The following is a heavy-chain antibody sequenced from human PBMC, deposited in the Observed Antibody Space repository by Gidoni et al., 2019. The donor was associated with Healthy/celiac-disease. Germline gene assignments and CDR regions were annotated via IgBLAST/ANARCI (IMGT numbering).Heavy chain of an antibody. Sequence: QVQLQQWGAGLLKPSETLSLTCAVYGGSFSGYYWRWIRQPPGKGLEWIGEINHSGSTNYNPSLKSRVTISVDTSKNQFSLKLSSVTAADTAVYYCARGRYYDFWSGYAKYYYYMDVWGKGTTVTVSS. CDR3: ARGRYYDFWSGYAKYYYYMDV. J-gene: IGHJ6*03. CDR1: GGSFSGYY. V-gene: IGHV4-34*01. CDR2: INHSGST. D-gene: IGHD3-3*01.